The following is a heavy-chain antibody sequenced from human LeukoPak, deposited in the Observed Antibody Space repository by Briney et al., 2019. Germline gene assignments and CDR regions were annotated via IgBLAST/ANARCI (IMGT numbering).Heavy chain of an antibody. D-gene: IGHD6-13*01. CDR2: INTDGGGI. V-gene: IGHV3-7*01. J-gene: IGHJ4*02. CDR3: ATTEDSAAGPF. Sequence: GGSLRLSCAASGFTFSHYWMTWVRQVPGKGLEWVASINTDGGGIFYADSVKGRFTISRENVKNSVSLQMNSLRAEDTAVYYCATTEDSAAGPFWGQGALV. CDR1: GFTFSHYW.